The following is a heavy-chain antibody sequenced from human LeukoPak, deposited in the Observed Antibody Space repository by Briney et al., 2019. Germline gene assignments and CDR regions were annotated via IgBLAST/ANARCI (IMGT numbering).Heavy chain of an antibody. V-gene: IGHV3-23*01. J-gene: IGHJ3*02. D-gene: IGHD5/OR15-5a*01. CDR3: ARDVSLVDAFDI. Sequence: GGTLRLSCAASGFTFSSYGMSWVRQAPGKGLEWVSVISGSGGSTYYAASVKGRFTISRDNAKNSLYLQMNSLRAEDTAVYYCARDVSLVDAFDIWGQGTMVTVSS. CDR1: GFTFSSYG. CDR2: ISGSGGST.